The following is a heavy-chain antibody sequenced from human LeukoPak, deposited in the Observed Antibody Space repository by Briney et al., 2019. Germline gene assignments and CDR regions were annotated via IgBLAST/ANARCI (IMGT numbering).Heavy chain of an antibody. J-gene: IGHJ5*02. CDR2: ISRSGSTI. D-gene: IGHD5-24*01. V-gene: IGHV3-11*01. Sequence: GGSLRLSCAASGFTFSDYYMSWIRQAPGKGLEWVSCISRSGSTIYYADSVKGRFTISRDNAKNSLYLQVNSLRAEDTAVYYCARDPERDGYNFGWFDPWGQGTLVTVSS. CDR3: ARDPERDGYNFGWFDP. CDR1: GFTFSDYY.